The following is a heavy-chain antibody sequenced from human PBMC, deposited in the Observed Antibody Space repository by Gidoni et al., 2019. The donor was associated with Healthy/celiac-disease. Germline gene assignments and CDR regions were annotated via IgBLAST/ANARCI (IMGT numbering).Heavy chain of an antibody. CDR1: GFTFSSYA. D-gene: IGHD1-26*01. Sequence: EVQLLESGGGLVQPGGSLRLSCAASGFTFSSYAMSWVRQAPGKGLEWVSAISGSGGSTYYADSGKGRFTISRDNSKNTLYLQMNSLRAEDTAVYYCAKGRLEWELKPGAFDIWGQGTMVTVSS. J-gene: IGHJ3*02. V-gene: IGHV3-23*01. CDR2: ISGSGGST. CDR3: AKGRLEWELKPGAFDI.